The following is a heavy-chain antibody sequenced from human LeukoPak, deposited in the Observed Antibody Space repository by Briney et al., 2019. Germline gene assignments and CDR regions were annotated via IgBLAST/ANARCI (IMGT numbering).Heavy chain of an antibody. V-gene: IGHV3-21*01. Sequence: PGGSLRLSCAASGFTFSRCPMSWVRQAPGKALEWVSAISSSSSYIYYADSVKGRFTISRDNAKNSLYLQMNSLRAEDTAVYYCARDVSYFDYWGQGTLVTVSS. CDR1: GFTFSRCP. CDR2: ISSSSSYI. J-gene: IGHJ4*02. CDR3: ARDVSYFDY.